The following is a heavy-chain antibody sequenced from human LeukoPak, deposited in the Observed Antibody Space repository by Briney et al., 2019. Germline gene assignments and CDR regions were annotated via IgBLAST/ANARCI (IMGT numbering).Heavy chain of an antibody. CDR2: ISNSDYST. D-gene: IGHD1-14*01. CDR3: AKATGYLL. Sequence: GGSLRLSCAASGFTFSSYAMSWVRQAPGKGLEWVSTISNSDYSTYYADSVKGRFTISRDNSENTLYLQMNNLRAEDTAVYYCAKATGYLLWGQGTLVTVSS. J-gene: IGHJ4*02. V-gene: IGHV3-23*01. CDR1: GFTFSSYA.